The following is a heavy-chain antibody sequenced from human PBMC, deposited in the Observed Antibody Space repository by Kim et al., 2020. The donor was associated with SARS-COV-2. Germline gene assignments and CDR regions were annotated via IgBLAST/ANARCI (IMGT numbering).Heavy chain of an antibody. CDR3: ARDGGHSCDYWFEY. J-gene: IGHJ4*02. Sequence: EGSVKGRFTISRDNAKNSLYLHMNSLRDEETAVYYCARDGGHSCDYWFEYWGQGTLVTVSS. V-gene: IGHV3-48*02. D-gene: IGHD3-22*01.